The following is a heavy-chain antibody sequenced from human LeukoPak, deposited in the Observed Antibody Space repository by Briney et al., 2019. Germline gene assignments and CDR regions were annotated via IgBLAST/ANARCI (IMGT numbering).Heavy chain of an antibody. CDR1: GGSISSSSYY. V-gene: IGHV4-39*01. CDR3: GSGYVLRLYYYYGMDV. D-gene: IGHD3-22*01. CDR2: IYYSGST. J-gene: IGHJ6*02. Sequence: SETLSLTCTVSGGSISSSSYYWGWIRQPPGKGLEWIGSIYYSGSTYYNPSLKSRVTISVDTSKNQFSLKLSSVTAADTAVYYCGSGYVLRLYYYYGMDVWGQGTTVTVS.